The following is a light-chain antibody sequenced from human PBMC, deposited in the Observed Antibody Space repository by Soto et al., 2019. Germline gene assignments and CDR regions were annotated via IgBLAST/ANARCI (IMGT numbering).Light chain of an antibody. CDR1: SSDVGGYNY. CDR2: DVS. CDR3: CSYAGSYTVV. Sequence: LTQPRSVSGSPGQSVTISCTGTSSDVGGYNYVSWYQQHPGKAPKLMIYDVSKRPSGVPDRFSGSKSGNTASLTISGLQAEDEADYYCCSYAGSYTVVFGGGTKVTVL. J-gene: IGLJ2*01. V-gene: IGLV2-11*01.